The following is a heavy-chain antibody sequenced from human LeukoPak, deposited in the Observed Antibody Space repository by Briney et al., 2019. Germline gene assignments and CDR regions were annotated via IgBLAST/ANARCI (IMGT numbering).Heavy chain of an antibody. CDR1: GGSISSYY. Sequence: SETLSLTCTVSGGSISSYYWSWIRQPPGKGLEWIGYIYYSGSTNYNPSLKSRVTISVDTSKNQFPLKLSSVTAADTAVYYCARHGQFVREQWLSYDYWGQGTLVTVSS. CDR3: ARHGQFVREQWLSYDY. J-gene: IGHJ4*02. D-gene: IGHD6-19*01. CDR2: IYYSGST. V-gene: IGHV4-59*08.